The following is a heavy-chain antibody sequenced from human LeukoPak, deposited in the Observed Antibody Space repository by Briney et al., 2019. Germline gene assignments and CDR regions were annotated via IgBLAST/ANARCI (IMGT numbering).Heavy chain of an antibody. D-gene: IGHD1-26*01. Sequence: GGSLRLSCAASGFAFSSYAMSWVRQAPGKGLEWVSAISGSGGSTYYADSVKGRFTISRDNYKNTLYLQMHSLRAEDTAVYYCAQDSLVGTTLSSGQMEVEDAEYFQHWGQGTLVTVSS. CDR1: GFAFSSYA. CDR2: ISGSGGST. CDR3: AQDSLVGTTLSSGQMEVEDAEYFQH. J-gene: IGHJ1*01. V-gene: IGHV3-23*01.